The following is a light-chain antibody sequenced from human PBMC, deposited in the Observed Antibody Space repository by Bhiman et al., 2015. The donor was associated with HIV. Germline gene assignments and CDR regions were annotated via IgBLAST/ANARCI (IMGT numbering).Light chain of an antibody. Sequence: SYELTQPPSVSVSPGQTARITCSGDTLPQQYTYWYQQRPGQAPMLVIYQDSERPSGIPERFSASNSGNTATLTISRVEAGDEADYYCQVWDSSSNHPGVFGGGTKLTVL. CDR3: QVWDSSSNHPGV. J-gene: IGLJ3*02. CDR2: QDS. CDR1: TLPQQY. V-gene: IGLV3-25*02.